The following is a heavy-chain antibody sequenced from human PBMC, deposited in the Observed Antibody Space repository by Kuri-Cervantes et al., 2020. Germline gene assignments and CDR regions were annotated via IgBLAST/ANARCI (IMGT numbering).Heavy chain of an antibody. CDR1: GGTFSSYT. V-gene: IGHV1-69*04. CDR2: NIPILGIA. D-gene: IGHD5-24*01. Sequence: AVQVPCKASGGTFSSYTISWVRQAPGQGVEWMGKNIPILGIANYAQKFHGRVTITADKSTSTAYMELSSLRSEDTSVYYFARDDRRDGYVGDVWGQGTPVTVSS. J-gene: IGHJ6*02. CDR3: ARDDRRDGYVGDV.